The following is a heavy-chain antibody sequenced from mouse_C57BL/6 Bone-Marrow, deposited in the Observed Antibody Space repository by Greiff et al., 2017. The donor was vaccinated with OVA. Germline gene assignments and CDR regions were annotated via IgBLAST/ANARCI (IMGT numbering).Heavy chain of an antibody. D-gene: IGHD3-2*02. J-gene: IGHJ4*01. CDR3: ARLDSSGYVDYAMDY. CDR2: ISNGGGST. CDR1: GFTFSDYY. V-gene: IGHV5-12*01. Sequence: EVMLVESGGGLVQPGGSLKLSCAASGFTFSDYYMYWVRQTPEKRLEWVAYISNGGGSTYYPDTVKGRFTISRDNAKNTLYLQMSRLKSEDTAMYYCARLDSSGYVDYAMDYWGQGTSVTVSS.